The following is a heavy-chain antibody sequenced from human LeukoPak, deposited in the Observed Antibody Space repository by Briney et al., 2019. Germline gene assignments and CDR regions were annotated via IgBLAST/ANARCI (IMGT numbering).Heavy chain of an antibody. CDR3: AKPYDYIWGSYRYPFDY. V-gene: IGHV3-23*01. D-gene: IGHD3-16*02. Sequence: GGSLRLSCAASGLAFSSYPMSWVRQAPGKGLEWVSAISGSGGSTYYADSVKGRFTISRDNSKNTLYLQMNSLRAEDTAVYYCAKPYDYIWGSYRYPFDYWGQGTLVTVSS. J-gene: IGHJ4*02. CDR2: ISGSGGST. CDR1: GLAFSSYP.